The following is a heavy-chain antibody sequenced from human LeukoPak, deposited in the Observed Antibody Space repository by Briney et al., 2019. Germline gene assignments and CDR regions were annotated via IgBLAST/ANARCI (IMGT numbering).Heavy chain of an antibody. CDR2: IIPIFGTA. CDR1: GGTFSSYA. Sequence: RASVKVSCKASGGTFSSYAISWVRQAPGQGLEWMGGIIPIFGTANYAQKFQGRVTITADESTSTAYMELSSLRSEDTAVYYCARASHIVVVPAATHYYYGMDVWGKGTTVTVSS. J-gene: IGHJ6*04. CDR3: ARASHIVVVPAATHYYYGMDV. V-gene: IGHV1-69*13. D-gene: IGHD2-2*01.